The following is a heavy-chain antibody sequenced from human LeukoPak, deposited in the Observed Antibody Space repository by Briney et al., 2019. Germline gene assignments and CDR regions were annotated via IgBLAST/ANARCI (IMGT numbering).Heavy chain of an antibody. D-gene: IGHD5-12*01. Sequence: PSETLSLTCTVSGGSISSGGYYWSWIRQHPGKGLEWIGYIYYSGSTYYNPCLKSRVTISVDTSKNQFSLKLSSVTAADTAVYYCARDESGYGYFDFWGQGTLVTVSS. CDR3: ARDESGYGYFDF. V-gene: IGHV4-31*03. CDR1: GGSISSGGYY. CDR2: IYYSGST. J-gene: IGHJ4*02.